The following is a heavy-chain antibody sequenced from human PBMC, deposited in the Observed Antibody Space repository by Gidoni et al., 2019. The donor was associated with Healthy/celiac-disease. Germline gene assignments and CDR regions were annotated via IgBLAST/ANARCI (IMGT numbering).Heavy chain of an antibody. CDR2: IYYSGST. CDR1: GGSISSYY. V-gene: IGHV4-59*01. J-gene: IGHJ3*02. CDR3: ARDAHYYDSSGYPPDAFDI. Sequence: QVQLQESGPGLVKPSETLSLTCTVSGGSISSYYWSWIRQPPGKGLEWIGYIYYSGSTNYNPSLKSRVTISVDTSKNQFSLKLSSVTAADTAVYYCARDAHYYDSSGYPPDAFDIWGQGTMVTVSS. D-gene: IGHD3-22*01.